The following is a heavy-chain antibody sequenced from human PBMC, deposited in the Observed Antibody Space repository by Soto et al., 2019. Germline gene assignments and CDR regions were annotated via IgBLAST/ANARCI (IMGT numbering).Heavy chain of an antibody. J-gene: IGHJ6*03. V-gene: IGHV3-23*01. CDR2: ISGSGGST. CDR1: GFTFSSYA. D-gene: IGHD3-3*01. Sequence: GGSLRLSCAASGFTFSSYAMSWVRQAPWKGLEWVSAISGSGGSTYYADSVKGRFTISRDNSKNTLYLQMNSLRAEDTAVYYCAKATPDSGDYDFWSGYYYMDVWGKGTTVTVSS. CDR3: AKATPDSGDYDFWSGYYYMDV.